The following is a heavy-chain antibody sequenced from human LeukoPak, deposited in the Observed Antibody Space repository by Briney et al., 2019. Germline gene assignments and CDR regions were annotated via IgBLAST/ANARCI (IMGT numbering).Heavy chain of an antibody. CDR2: INHSGST. CDR1: GGSFSGYY. D-gene: IGHD4-23*01. Sequence: SETLSLTCAVYGGSFSGYYWSWIRQPPGKGLEWIGEINHSGSTNYNPSLKGRVTISVDTSKNQFSLKLSSVTAADTAVYYCARGARVAQGSRPIDYWGQGTLVTVSS. CDR3: ARGARVAQGSRPIDY. J-gene: IGHJ4*02. V-gene: IGHV4-34*01.